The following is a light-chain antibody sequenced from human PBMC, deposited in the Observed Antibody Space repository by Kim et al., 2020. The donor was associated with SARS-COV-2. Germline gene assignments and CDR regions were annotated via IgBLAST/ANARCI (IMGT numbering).Light chain of an antibody. CDR1: QSISSH. J-gene: IGKJ2*01. CDR3: QQSYSTPYT. V-gene: IGKV1-39*01. Sequence: DIQMTQSPSSLSASVGDRVTITCRTTQSISSHLNWYQQKPGRAPKLLISAASTLQGGVPSRFSGSGSGTDFTLTISSLQPEDFATYYCQQSYSTPYTFGQGTKLEI. CDR2: AAS.